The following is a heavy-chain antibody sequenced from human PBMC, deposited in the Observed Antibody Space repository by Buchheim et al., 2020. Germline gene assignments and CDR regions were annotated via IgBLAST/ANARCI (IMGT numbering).Heavy chain of an antibody. CDR1: GFTFSSYA. CDR2: ISGSGGST. CDR3: AKVFSGSSSSWAVDSYYYMDV. Sequence: EVQLLESGGGLVQPGGSLRLSCAASGFTFSSYAMSWVRQAPGKGLEWVSAISGSGGSTYYADSVKGRFTISRDNSKNTLYLQMNSLRAEDTAVYYCAKVFSGSSSSWAVDSYYYMDVWGKGTT. D-gene: IGHD6-13*01. J-gene: IGHJ6*03. V-gene: IGHV3-23*01.